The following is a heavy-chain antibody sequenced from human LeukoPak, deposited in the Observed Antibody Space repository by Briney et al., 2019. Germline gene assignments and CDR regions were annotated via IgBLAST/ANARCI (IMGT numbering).Heavy chain of an antibody. CDR2: INSDGSST. CDR1: GFTFSSYW. J-gene: IGHJ4*02. V-gene: IGHV3-74*01. CDR3: ARSSPSYHFDY. D-gene: IGHD1-26*01. Sequence: PGGSLRLSCGASGFTFSSYWMHWVRQAPGKGLVWVSRINSDGSSTSYADSVKGRFTISRDNAKNTLYLQMNSLRAEDTAVYYCARSSPSYHFDYWGQGTLVTVSS.